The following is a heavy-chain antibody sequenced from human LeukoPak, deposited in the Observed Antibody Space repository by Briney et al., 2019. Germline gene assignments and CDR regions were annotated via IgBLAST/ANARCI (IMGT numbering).Heavy chain of an antibody. J-gene: IGHJ4*02. CDR2: LCGDGGAT. CDR3: AKGNNSISFNFDY. Sequence: GGSLRLSCAASGFAFRDFSMHWVRPAPGKGLEWGSLLCGDGGATHYGDSAKGRFTISRDNSKNSLYLQMCSLRVEDAAFYYCAKGNNSISFNFDYWGQATLVTVSS. V-gene: IGHV3-43*02. CDR1: GFAFRDFS. D-gene: IGHD4-11*01.